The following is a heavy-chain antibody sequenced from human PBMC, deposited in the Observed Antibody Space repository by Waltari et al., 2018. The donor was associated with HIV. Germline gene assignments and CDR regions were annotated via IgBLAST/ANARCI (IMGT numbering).Heavy chain of an antibody. Sequence: VQLQQWCAGLLKPSETLSLTCAVYGGSFSGYYWSWSGQPPGKGLEWSGESNHSGSTVHNPSLKSRVTMSVDTSKNQFSLKLSSVTAADTAVYYCARDPRAMPGYWGQGTLVTVSS. V-gene: IGHV4-34*01. CDR3: ARDPRAMPGY. J-gene: IGHJ4*02. CDR1: GGSFSGYY. CDR2: SNHSGST. D-gene: IGHD2-2*01.